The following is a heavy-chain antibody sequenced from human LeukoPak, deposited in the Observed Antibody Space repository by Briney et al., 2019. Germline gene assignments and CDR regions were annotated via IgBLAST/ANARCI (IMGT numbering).Heavy chain of an antibody. CDR1: GYSPTCYW. J-gene: IGHJ3*02. CDR3: ARLDRNAGDI. D-gene: IGHD2-2*01. Sequence: AEFLKISCEGAGYSPTCYWICWVRQMPGKVLEWMGIIYPGDSDTRYSPSFQGQVTISADKSISTAYLQWSSLKASDTAMYYCARLDRNAGDIWGQGTMVTVSS. CDR2: IYPGDSDT. V-gene: IGHV5-51*01.